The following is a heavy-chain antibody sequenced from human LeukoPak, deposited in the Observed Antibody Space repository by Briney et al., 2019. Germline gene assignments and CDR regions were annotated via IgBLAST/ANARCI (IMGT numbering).Heavy chain of an antibody. V-gene: IGHV7-4-1*02. Sequence: GASVKVSCKASGYTCTSYAMNWVRQAPGQGLEWMGWINTNTGNPTYAQGFTGRFVFSLDNSVSTAYLQISSLKAEDTAVYCCGREGGLYSSSSSWGLFDYWGQGALVTVSS. CDR3: GREGGLYSSSSSWGLFDY. J-gene: IGHJ4*02. CDR2: INTNTGNP. D-gene: IGHD6-6*01. CDR1: GYTCTSYA.